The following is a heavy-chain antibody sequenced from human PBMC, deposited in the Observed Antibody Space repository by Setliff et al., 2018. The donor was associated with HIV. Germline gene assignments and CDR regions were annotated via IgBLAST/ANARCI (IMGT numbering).Heavy chain of an antibody. V-gene: IGHV4-4*09. Sequence: PSETLSLTCTVSGGSISSYYWSWIRQPPGKGLEWIGYIYTSGSTNYNPSLKSRVTISVDTSKNQFSLKLSSVTAADTAVYYCARGLSFYDPGGFDYWGQGTLVIVSS. D-gene: IGHD3-22*01. J-gene: IGHJ4*02. CDR3: ARGLSFYDPGGFDY. CDR2: IYTSGST. CDR1: GGSISSYY.